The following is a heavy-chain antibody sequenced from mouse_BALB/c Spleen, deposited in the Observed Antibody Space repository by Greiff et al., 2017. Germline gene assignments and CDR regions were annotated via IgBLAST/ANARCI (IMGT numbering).Heavy chain of an antibody. V-gene: IGHV1S132*01. Sequence: QVQLQQSGAELVKPGASVKLSCKTSGYTFTSYWIQWVKQRPGQGLGWIGEIFPGTGTTYYNEKFKGKATLTIDTSSSTAYMQLSSLTSEDSAVYVCARSRAGYSYYFDYWGQGTTLTVSS. CDR2: IFPGTGTT. CDR1: GYTFTSYW. CDR3: ARSRAGYSYYFDY. J-gene: IGHJ2*01. D-gene: IGHD2-3*01.